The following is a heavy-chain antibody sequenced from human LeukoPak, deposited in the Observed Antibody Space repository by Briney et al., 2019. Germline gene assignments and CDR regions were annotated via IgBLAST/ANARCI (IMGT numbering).Heavy chain of an antibody. CDR1: GGSINSYY. V-gene: IGHV4-4*07. D-gene: IGHD4-23*01. CDR3: ARGGAVVPYYFDY. CDR2: IYSSGTI. Sequence: SETLSLTCTASGGSINSYYWSWIRQPAGKGLEWIGRIYSSGTINYNPSLKSRVTMSVDTSKNQFSLKLSSVTAADTAVYYCARGGAVVPYYFDYWGQGTLVTVSS. J-gene: IGHJ4*02.